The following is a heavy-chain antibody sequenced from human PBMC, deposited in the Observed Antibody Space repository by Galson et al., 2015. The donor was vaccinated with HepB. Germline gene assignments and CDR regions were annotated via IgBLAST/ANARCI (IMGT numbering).Heavy chain of an antibody. D-gene: IGHD3-10*01. J-gene: IGHJ4*02. CDR2: ISSGGESI. V-gene: IGHV3-48*04. Sequence: SLRLSCAASDFSFSSYSFNWVRQAPGKGLQWISYISSGGESIYYADSVKGRFTISRDNAKNSLYLQMNGLRADDTAVYYCARCPFRNYYDSGTYFDFWGQGTPVTVSP. CDR1: DFSFSSYS. CDR3: ARCPFRNYYDSGTYFDF.